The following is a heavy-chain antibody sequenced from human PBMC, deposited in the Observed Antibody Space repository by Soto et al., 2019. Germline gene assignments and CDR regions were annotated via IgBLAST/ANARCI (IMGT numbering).Heavy chain of an antibody. CDR3: ARHRNYHLLPSPPDY. V-gene: IGHV5-51*01. D-gene: IGHD3-10*02. CDR1: GYRFTSYW. J-gene: IGHJ4*02. Sequence: PGESLKISCKGSGYRFTSYWIGWVRQMPGKGLEWMGIIYPGDSDTRYSPSFQGQVTISADKSISTAYLQWSSLKASDTAMYYCARHRNYHLLPSPPDYWGQGPLVTVSS. CDR2: IYPGDSDT.